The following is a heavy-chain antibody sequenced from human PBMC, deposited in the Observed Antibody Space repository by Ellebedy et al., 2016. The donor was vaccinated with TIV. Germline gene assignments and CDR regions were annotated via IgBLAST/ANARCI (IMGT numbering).Heavy chain of an antibody. CDR3: AREGYSYATDY. CDR1: GDSINSNNFY. D-gene: IGHD5-18*01. J-gene: IGHJ4*02. Sequence: MPSDTLSLTCTLSGDSINSNNFYWSWIRQPPGKGLEWIGYIYYSGSTNYNPSLKSRVTISVDTSKNQFSLKLSSVTAADTAVYYCAREGYSYATDYWGQGTLVTVSS. CDR2: IYYSGST. V-gene: IGHV4-61*01.